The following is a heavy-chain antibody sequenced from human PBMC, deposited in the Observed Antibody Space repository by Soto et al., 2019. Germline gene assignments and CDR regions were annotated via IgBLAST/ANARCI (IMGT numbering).Heavy chain of an antibody. CDR2: VYYRGTA. D-gene: IGHD6-6*01. CDR3: ARRRALAARTDWFHX. V-gene: IGHV4-39*01. J-gene: IGHJ5*02. CDR1: GGSIRSSSYY. Sequence: PSDTLSLTFTVSGGSIRSSSYYCGWIRQPPGKGVELVGSVYYRGTAYYNPSLQSRVSMSVDTSKNQFSLKMNSLISADTAVYFCARRRALAARTDWFHXWGQGILVTVSX.